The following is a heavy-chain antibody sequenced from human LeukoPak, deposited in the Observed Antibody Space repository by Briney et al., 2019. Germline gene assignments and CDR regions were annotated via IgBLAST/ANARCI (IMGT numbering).Heavy chain of an antibody. V-gene: IGHV4-39*07. CDR3: AGGIVGATIYFDY. D-gene: IGHD1-26*01. CDR2: IYYSGST. Sequence: SETLSLTCTVSGGSISSSSYYWGWIRQPPGKGLEWIGSIYYSGSTYYNPSLKSRVTISVDTSKNQLSLKLSSVTAADTAVYYCAGGIVGATIYFDYWGQGTLVTVSS. J-gene: IGHJ4*02. CDR1: GGSISSSSYY.